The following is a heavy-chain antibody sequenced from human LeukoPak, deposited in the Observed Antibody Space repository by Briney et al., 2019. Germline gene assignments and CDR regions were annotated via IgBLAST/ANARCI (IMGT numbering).Heavy chain of an antibody. D-gene: IGHD3/OR15-3a*01. CDR2: IDPSGGST. Sequence: ASVKLSCKASGFTFTSYYMHWVRQAPGQWLEWMGMIDPSGGSTSYAQEFQGRLTMTRDTSTSTVYMELSSLRSEDTALYYCARSWWGTDWLLYENWFDPWGQGTLVTVSS. CDR3: ARSWWGTDWLLYENWFDP. CDR1: GFTFTSYY. J-gene: IGHJ5*02. V-gene: IGHV1-46*01.